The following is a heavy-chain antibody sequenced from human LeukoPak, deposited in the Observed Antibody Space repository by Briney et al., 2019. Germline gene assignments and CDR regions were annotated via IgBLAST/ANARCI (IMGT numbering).Heavy chain of an antibody. J-gene: IGHJ4*02. Sequence: PGGSLRLSCAASGFTFNQHSMSWIRQAHGKGLEWLSYISRNGGAVHYADSVEGRFTISRDNAKNSLNLQMNGLTTDDTAVYFCARASSLIGGFDSWGRGTLVTVSS. CDR2: ISRNGGAV. D-gene: IGHD2-8*01. CDR1: GFTFNQHS. CDR3: ARASSLIGGFDS. V-gene: IGHV3-11*01.